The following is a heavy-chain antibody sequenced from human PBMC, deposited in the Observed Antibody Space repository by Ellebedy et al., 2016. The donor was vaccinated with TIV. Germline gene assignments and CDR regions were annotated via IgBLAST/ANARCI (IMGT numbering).Heavy chain of an antibody. V-gene: IGHV1-3*01. D-gene: IGHD3-10*01. Sequence: AASVKVSCKASGYTFTSYAMHCVHQSPGQRLERMGWINAGNGNTKYSQRFQGRVTITRDTSASTAYMKVSSLRPEDTAVYYCARDYRGVRGVIRAVGYWGQGTLVTVSS. J-gene: IGHJ4*02. CDR2: INAGNGNT. CDR3: ARDYRGVRGVIRAVGY. CDR1: GYTFTSYA.